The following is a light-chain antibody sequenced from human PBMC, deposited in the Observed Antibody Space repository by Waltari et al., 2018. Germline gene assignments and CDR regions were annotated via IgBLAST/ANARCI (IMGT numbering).Light chain of an antibody. J-gene: IGKJ1*01. Sequence: DIVMTQSPLSLPVTLGELASISCRSSQSLLHSSGYNYLDWYLQKPGQSPQLLVYLGSHRASGVPDRFSGSGSGTDFTLKISRVEAEDVGVYYCMQPLQTPWTFGQGTKVEIK. CDR3: MQPLQTPWT. V-gene: IGKV2-28*01. CDR2: LGS. CDR1: QSLLHSSGYNY.